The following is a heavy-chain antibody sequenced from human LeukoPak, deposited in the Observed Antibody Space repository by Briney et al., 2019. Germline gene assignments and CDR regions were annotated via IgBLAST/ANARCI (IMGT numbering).Heavy chain of an antibody. V-gene: IGHV1-69*04. Sequence: SVKVSCKASGGTFSSYAISWVRQAPGQGLEWMGRIIPILGIANYAQKFQGRVTITADKSTSTAYMELSSLRSEDTAVYYCARDLDSSDDDYWGQGTLVTVSS. CDR2: IIPILGIA. D-gene: IGHD3-22*01. J-gene: IGHJ4*02. CDR1: GGTFSSYA. CDR3: ARDLDSSDDDY.